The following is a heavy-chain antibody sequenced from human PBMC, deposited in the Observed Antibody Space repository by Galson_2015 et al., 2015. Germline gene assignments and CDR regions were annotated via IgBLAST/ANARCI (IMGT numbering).Heavy chain of an antibody. Sequence: SVKVSCKASGSTFTSYYMHWVRQAPGQGLEWMGIINPSGGSTSYAQKFQGRVTMTRDTSTSTVYMELSSLGSEDTAVYYCARGFWSGRIRLGPRLVFDIWGQGTMVTVSS. CDR2: INPSGGST. CDR3: ARGFWSGRIRLGPRLVFDI. D-gene: IGHD3-3*01. CDR1: GSTFTSYY. J-gene: IGHJ3*02. V-gene: IGHV1-46*01.